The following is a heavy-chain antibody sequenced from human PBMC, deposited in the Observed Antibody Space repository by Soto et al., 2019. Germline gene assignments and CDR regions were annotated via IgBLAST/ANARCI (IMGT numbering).Heavy chain of an antibody. CDR3: AKGVVVVTFDFHI. V-gene: IGHV3-30*18. D-gene: IGHD3-22*01. CDR1: GFTFSSYG. CDR2: ISYDGSNK. J-gene: IGHJ3*02. Sequence: SLRLSFAASGFTFSSYGMHWVRQAPGKGLEWVAVISYDGSNKYYADSVKGRFTISRDNSKNTLYLQMNSLRADDTAVYYCAKGVVVVTFDFHIWGQGTTVTVSS.